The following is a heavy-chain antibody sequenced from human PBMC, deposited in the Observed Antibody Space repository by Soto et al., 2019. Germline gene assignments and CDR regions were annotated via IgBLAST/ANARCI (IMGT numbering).Heavy chain of an antibody. D-gene: IGHD3-22*01. V-gene: IGHV3-66*01. CDR3: ARNGDSSDYRGWFDP. CDR2: IYSGGTT. Sequence: EVQLVESGGGLVKPGGSLRLSCAASGLTVSRNYMSWVRQAPGKGLEWVSVIYSGGTTYYADSVKGRFTISRDNSKNMLYLQMNSLRAEDTAVYYCARNGDSSDYRGWFDPWGQGTLVTVSS. J-gene: IGHJ5*02. CDR1: GLTVSRNY.